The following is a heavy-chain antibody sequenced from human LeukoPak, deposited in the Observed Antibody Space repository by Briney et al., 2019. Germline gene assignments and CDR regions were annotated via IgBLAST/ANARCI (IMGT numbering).Heavy chain of an antibody. CDR1: GFTFSSYW. V-gene: IGHV3-7*01. CDR3: ARGSAVSSFDY. J-gene: IGHJ4*02. Sequence: PGGSLRLSCAASGFTFSSYWMSWVRQAPGKGLEWVANIKQDGSDKYYVDSVKGRFTISRDNAKNSLYLQMNSLRAEDTAVYYCARGSAVSSFDYWGQGTLVTVSS. CDR2: IKQDGSDK. D-gene: IGHD2-8*01.